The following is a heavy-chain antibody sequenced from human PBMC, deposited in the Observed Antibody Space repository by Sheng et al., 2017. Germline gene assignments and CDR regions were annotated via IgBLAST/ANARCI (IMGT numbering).Heavy chain of an antibody. CDR1: GGSFSGYY. Sequence: QVQLQQWGAGLLKPSETLSLTCAVYGGSFSGYYWSWIRQPPRRGRGVDWVKYNHSGSTNYNPYPQESSHHISRHVQEPVLLEAELCDRRGHAVYYCARGAWLQLRHLDYWGRGTLVTVSS. D-gene: IGHD5-12*01. J-gene: IGHJ4*01. CDR2: YNHSGST. CDR3: ARGAWLQLRHLDY. V-gene: IGHV4-34*01.